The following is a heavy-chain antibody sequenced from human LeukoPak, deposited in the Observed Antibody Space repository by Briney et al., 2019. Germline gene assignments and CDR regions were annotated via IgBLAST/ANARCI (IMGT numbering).Heavy chain of an antibody. CDR2: ISYSGST. V-gene: IGHV4-61*01. CDR1: GGSVSSGRYH. CDR3: ASVYGSGSYEVAFDI. J-gene: IGHJ3*02. Sequence: PSETLSLTCTVSGGSVSSGRYHWSWIRQPPGKGLEWIGYISYSGSTNYTPSLNSRVTISVDTSRNQFSLKLSSVTAADTAVYYCASVYGSGSYEVAFDIWGQGTMVTVSS. D-gene: IGHD3-10*01.